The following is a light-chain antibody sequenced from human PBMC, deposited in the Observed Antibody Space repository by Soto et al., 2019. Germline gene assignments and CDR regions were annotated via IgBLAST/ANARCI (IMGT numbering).Light chain of an antibody. J-gene: IGLJ2*01. Sequence: QSALTQPASVSGSPGQSITISCTGTSGDVGYYNLVSWYQQHPGKAPKLMIYEGSKRPSGVSNRFSGSKSGNTASLTISGLQAEDEADYYCCSYADSSTFVVFGGGTALTVL. V-gene: IGLV2-23*01. CDR3: CSYADSSTFVV. CDR1: SGDVGYYNL. CDR2: EGS.